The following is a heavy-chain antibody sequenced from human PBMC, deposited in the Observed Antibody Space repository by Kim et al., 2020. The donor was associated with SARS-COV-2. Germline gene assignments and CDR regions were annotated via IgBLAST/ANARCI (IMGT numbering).Heavy chain of an antibody. CDR2: TYYRSRWSN. V-gene: IGHV6-1*01. Sequence: SQTLSLTCAIYGDSVSSNSAAWNWIRQSPSRGLEWLGRTYYRSRWSNDYAASVKSRITVNPETSKNQFSLQLNSVTPEDTAVYYCARGGSFAFDYWGQGILVTVSS. CDR3: ARGGSFAFDY. J-gene: IGHJ4*02. CDR1: GDSVSSNSAA. D-gene: IGHD3-10*01.